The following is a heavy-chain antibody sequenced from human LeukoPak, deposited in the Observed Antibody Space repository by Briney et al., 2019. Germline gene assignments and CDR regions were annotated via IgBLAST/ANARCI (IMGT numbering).Heavy chain of an antibody. V-gene: IGHV1-18*01. CDR2: ISPYNGYT. Sequence: GASVKVSCKASGYTFSNYGITWVRQAPGQGLEWMGWISPYNGYTNYTQKLQGRVSLTTDTSTSTAYMELRSLRSDDTAVYYCARDVDIAMVTGDYWGQGTLVTVSS. J-gene: IGHJ4*02. CDR3: ARDVDIAMVTGDY. D-gene: IGHD5-18*01. CDR1: GYTFSNYG.